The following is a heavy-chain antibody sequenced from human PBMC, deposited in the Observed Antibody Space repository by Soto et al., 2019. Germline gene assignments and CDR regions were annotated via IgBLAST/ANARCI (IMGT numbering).Heavy chain of an antibody. D-gene: IGHD5-12*01. CDR3: AKAGYSGSYFDY. CDR2: ISYDGSNK. J-gene: IGHJ4*02. CDR1: GFTFSSHG. V-gene: IGHV3-30*18. Sequence: QVQLVESGGGVVQPGRSLRLSCAASGFTFSSHGMHWVRQAPGKGLEWVAVISYDGSNKYYADSVKGRFTISRDNSKNTLYLQMNSLRAEDTAVYYCAKAGYSGSYFDYWGQGTLVTVSS.